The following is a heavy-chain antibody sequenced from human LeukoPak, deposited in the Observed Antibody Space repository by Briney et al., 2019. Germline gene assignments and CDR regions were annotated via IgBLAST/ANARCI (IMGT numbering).Heavy chain of an antibody. D-gene: IGHD2-15*01. J-gene: IGHJ6*03. CDR3: AKNGDRGAFCSGGTCYPYYYYYMDV. V-gene: IGHV3-23*01. Sequence: PGGSLRLSCAASGFTFSSYGMSWVRQAPGKGLEWVSAISGSGGSTYYADSVKGRFTISRDNSKNMLYLQMNSLRAEDTAVYYCAKNGDRGAFCSGGTCYPYYYYYMDVWGKGTTVTISS. CDR2: ISGSGGST. CDR1: GFTFSSYG.